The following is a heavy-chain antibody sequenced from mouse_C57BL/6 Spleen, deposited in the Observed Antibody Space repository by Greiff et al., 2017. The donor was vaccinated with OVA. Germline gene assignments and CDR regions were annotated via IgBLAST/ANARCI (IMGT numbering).Heavy chain of an antibody. J-gene: IGHJ2*01. CDR1: GFNIKDYY. CDR3: TTPTVVATPFDY. D-gene: IGHD1-1*01. V-gene: IGHV14-1*01. CDR2: IDAEDGYT. Sequence: VQLQQSGAELVRPGASVKLSCTASGFNIKDYYMHWVKQRPEQGLEWIGRIDAEDGYTEYAPKVQGKATMTADTSSNTAYLQLSSLTSEDTTVYYCTTPTVVATPFDYWGQGTTLTVSS.